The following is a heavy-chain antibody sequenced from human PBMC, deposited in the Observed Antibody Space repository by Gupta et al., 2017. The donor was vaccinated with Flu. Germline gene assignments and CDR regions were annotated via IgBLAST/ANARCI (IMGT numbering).Heavy chain of an antibody. CDR2: IWFDENNE. CDR3: ARQMLGTGCYFDF. V-gene: IGHV3-33*01. J-gene: IGHJ4*02. D-gene: IGHD7-27*01. Sequence: QVQLVESGGGLVQPGRSLRLSCAASGFTFSTYDMHWVRQAPGKGLEWVALIWFDENNEYYADSVKGRFTISRDNSKNTLYLQMNSLRAEDTALYYCARQMLGTGCYFDFWGQGTLVTVSS. CDR1: GFTFSTYD.